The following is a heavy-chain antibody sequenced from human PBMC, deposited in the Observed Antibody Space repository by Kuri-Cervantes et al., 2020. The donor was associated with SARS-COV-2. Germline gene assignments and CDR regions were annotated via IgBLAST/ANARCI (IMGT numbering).Heavy chain of an antibody. D-gene: IGHD2-8*01. Sequence: GESLKISCAASGFTFSSYGMHWVRQAPGKGLEWVAVIWYSGSNKYYADSVKGRFTISRDNSKNTLYLQMNSLRAEDTAVYYCAKGHCTNGVCLDYFDYWGQGTLVTVSS. CDR3: AKGHCTNGVCLDYFDY. V-gene: IGHV3-30*02. CDR1: GFTFSSYG. J-gene: IGHJ4*02. CDR2: IWYSGSNK.